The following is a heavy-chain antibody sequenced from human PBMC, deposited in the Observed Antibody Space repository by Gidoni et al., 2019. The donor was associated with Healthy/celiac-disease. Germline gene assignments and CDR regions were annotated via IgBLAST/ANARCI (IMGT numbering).Heavy chain of an antibody. D-gene: IGHD5-18*01. J-gene: IGHJ6*03. CDR1: GGTFSSYA. Sequence: QVQLVQSGAEVKKPGSSVKVSCKASGGTFSSYAISWVRQAPGQGLEWMGGIIPIFGTANYAQKFQGRVTITADESTSTAYMELSSLRSEDTAVYYCATLPVDTAMVEDFYYYMDVWGKGTTVTVSS. CDR2: IIPIFGTA. CDR3: ATLPVDTAMVEDFYYYMDV. V-gene: IGHV1-69*01.